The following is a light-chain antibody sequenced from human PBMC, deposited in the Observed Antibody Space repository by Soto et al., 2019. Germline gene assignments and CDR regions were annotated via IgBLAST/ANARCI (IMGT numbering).Light chain of an antibody. CDR3: SSYTSSSPLLYL. Sequence: QSALTQPAAVSGSPGQSITISCTGTSSDVGGYNYVSWYQQHPGKAPKLMIYDVSNRPSGVSNRFSGSKSGNTASLTISGLQAADEADYYCSSYTSSSPLLYLFGTGTKVTVL. CDR2: DVS. V-gene: IGLV2-14*01. J-gene: IGLJ1*01. CDR1: SSDVGGYNY.